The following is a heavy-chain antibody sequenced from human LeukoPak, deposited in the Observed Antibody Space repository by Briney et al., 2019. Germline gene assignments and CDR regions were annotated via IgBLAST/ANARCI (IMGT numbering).Heavy chain of an antibody. CDR2: SYSGGSA. Sequence: PGGSLRLSCAASGVPVSTYYMTWVRQAPGKGLEWVSVSYSGGSANYAGSVKGRFTISRDDSKNTLYLQMSSLRVEDTAVYHCARCSLTGTDAFDVWGQGTMVTVSS. CDR3: ARCSLTGTDAFDV. CDR1: GVPVSTYY. D-gene: IGHD3-9*01. V-gene: IGHV3-66*02. J-gene: IGHJ3*01.